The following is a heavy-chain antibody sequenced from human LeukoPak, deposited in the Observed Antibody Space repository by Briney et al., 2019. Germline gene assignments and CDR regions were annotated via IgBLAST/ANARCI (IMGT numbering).Heavy chain of an antibody. J-gene: IGHJ4*02. V-gene: IGHV3-23*01. CDR3: ARLYPIMATIPAVFDY. CDR2: ISGSGGST. CDR1: GFTFSSYA. D-gene: IGHD5-24*01. Sequence: PGGSLRLSCAASGFTFSSYAMSWVRQAPGKGLEWVSAISGSGGSTYYADSVKGRFTISRDNSKNTLYLQMNSLRAEDTAVYYCARLYPIMATIPAVFDYWGQGTLVTVSS.